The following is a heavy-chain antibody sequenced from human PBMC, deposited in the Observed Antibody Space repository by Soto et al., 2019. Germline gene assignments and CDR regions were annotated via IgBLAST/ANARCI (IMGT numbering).Heavy chain of an antibody. CDR3: TRDASRDSSARGWFDP. Sequence: PGGSLRLSCEASGFIFSDHAMSWVRQAPGKGLEWVSAISGNGIATYYADSVRGRFTISRDNAKNSLHLQMNSLRAEDTAVYYCTRDASRDSSARGWFDPWGPGNLVTLSS. V-gene: IGHV3-23*01. D-gene: IGHD6-13*01. CDR1: GFIFSDHA. J-gene: IGHJ5*02. CDR2: ISGNGIAT.